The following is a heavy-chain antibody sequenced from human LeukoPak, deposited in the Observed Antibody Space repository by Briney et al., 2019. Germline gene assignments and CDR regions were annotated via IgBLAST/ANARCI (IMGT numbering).Heavy chain of an antibody. D-gene: IGHD1-14*01. Sequence: GGSLRLSCAASGFTFNNAWMSWVRQAPGKGLEWVGRIKSKTDGGTTEYAAPVKGRFTISRDDSKNTLYLQMNSLKSEDTAVYYCTTELDVRPNHYWGQGTLVTVSS. V-gene: IGHV3-15*01. CDR3: TTELDVRPNHY. CDR1: GFTFNNAW. J-gene: IGHJ4*02. CDR2: IKSKTDGGTT.